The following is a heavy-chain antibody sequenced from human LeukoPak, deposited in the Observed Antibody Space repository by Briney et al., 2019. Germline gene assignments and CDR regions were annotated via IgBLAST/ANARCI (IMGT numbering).Heavy chain of an antibody. CDR3: VKYSGSALLVRFDY. CDR1: GFTFSSYA. J-gene: IGHJ4*02. Sequence: GVSLRLSCAASGFTFSSYAMTWLRQAPGKGLEWVSGISGSGSGTYYADSVKGRFTISRDNSKPALYLQINSLRAEDTALYYCVKYSGSALLVRFDYWGQGTLVTVSS. D-gene: IGHD2-15*01. CDR2: ISGSGSGT. V-gene: IGHV3-23*01.